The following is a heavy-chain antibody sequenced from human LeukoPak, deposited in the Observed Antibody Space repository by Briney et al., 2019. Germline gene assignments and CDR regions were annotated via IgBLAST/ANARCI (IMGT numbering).Heavy chain of an antibody. V-gene: IGHV3-15*01. J-gene: IGHJ4*02. CDR1: GFTFSNAW. CDR2: IKSKTDGGTT. D-gene: IGHD4-17*01. CDR3: TTEPHGDSTRKYFDY. Sequence: PGGSLRLSCAATGFTFSNAWMSWVRQAPGKGLEWVGRIKSKTDGGTTDYAAPVKGRFTISRDDSKNTLYLQMNSLKTEDTAVYYCTTEPHGDSTRKYFDYWGQGTLVTVSS.